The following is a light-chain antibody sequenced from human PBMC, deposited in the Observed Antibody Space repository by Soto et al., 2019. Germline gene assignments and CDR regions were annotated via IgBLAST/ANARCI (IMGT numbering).Light chain of an antibody. Sequence: QSVLTQPAAVSGSPGQSITISCTGTSDDIAYYNYVSWYQHHPGKAPKLIIYEVTNRPSGVSNRFSGSKSANTASLTISGLQADDAADYYCSSYTTISTLVFGTGTKVTVL. CDR3: SSYTTISTLV. CDR1: SDDIAYYNY. CDR2: EVT. V-gene: IGLV2-14*01. J-gene: IGLJ1*01.